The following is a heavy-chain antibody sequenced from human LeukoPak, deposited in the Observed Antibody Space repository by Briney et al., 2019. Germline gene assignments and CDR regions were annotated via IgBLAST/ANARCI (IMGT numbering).Heavy chain of an antibody. V-gene: IGHV4-59*01. Sequence: SETLSLTCTVSGGSISSYYRSWIRQPPGKRLEWIGYIYYSGSTNYNPSLKSRVTISVDTSKNQFSLKLSSVTAADTAVYYCARATGSYGLDYWGQGTLVTVSS. CDR1: GGSISSYY. D-gene: IGHD1-26*01. CDR3: ARATGSYGLDY. J-gene: IGHJ4*02. CDR2: IYYSGST.